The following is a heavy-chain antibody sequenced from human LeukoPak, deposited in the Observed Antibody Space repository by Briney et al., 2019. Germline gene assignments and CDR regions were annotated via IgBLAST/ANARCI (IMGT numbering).Heavy chain of an antibody. CDR1: GGSISNYY. V-gene: IGHV4-59*01. Sequence: SETLSLTCTVSGGSISNYYWSWIRQPPGKELGWIGYIYYSGSTNYNPSLKSRVTISVDTSKNQFSLKLSSVTAADTAVYYCASHVSYAFDIWGQGTMVTVSS. CDR2: IYYSGST. CDR3: ASHVSYAFDI. J-gene: IGHJ3*02.